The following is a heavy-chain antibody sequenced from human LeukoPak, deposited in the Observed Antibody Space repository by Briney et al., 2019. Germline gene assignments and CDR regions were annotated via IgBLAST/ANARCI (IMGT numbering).Heavy chain of an antibody. CDR2: IYHSGST. D-gene: IGHD6-19*01. CDR3: ARGGPNGWYADY. J-gene: IGHJ4*02. Sequence: NSSETLSLTCAVSGGSISSSNWWSWVRQPPGKGLEWIGEIYHSGSTNYNPSLKSRVTISVDKSKNQFSLKLSSVTAADTAVYYCARGGPNGWYADYWGQGTLVTVSS. CDR1: GGSISSSNW. V-gene: IGHV4-4*02.